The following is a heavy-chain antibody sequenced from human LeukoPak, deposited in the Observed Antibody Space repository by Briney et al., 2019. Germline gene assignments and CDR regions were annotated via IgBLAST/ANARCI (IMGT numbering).Heavy chain of an antibody. CDR1: GFTFSSFA. D-gene: IGHD2/OR15-2a*01. CDR3: ARSVAFYYFDY. J-gene: IGHJ4*02. CDR2: LSYDGSNK. V-gene: IGHV3-30-3*01. Sequence: GGSLRVSCAASGFTFSSFAMHWVRQAPGKGLEWVSVLSYDGSNKYYADSVKGRFTISRDNSKNTLYLQMNSLRAEDTAVYYCARSVAFYYFDYWGQGTLVTVSS.